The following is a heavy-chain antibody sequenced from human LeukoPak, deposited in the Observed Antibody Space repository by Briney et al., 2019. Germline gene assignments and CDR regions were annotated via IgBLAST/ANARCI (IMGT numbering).Heavy chain of an antibody. CDR1: GGSISSSSYY. D-gene: IGHD7-27*01. CDR2: IYYSGST. V-gene: IGHV4-39*01. Sequence: SETLSLTCTVSGGSISSSSYYWGWIRQPPGKGLEWIGSIYYSGSTYYNPSLRGRVTISVDTSKNQFSLNLSSVTAADTAVYYCARFVTGDGAFDIWGQGTMVTVSS. J-gene: IGHJ3*02. CDR3: ARFVTGDGAFDI.